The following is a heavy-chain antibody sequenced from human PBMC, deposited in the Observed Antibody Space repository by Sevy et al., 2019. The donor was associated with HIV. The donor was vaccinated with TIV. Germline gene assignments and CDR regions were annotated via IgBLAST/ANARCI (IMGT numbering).Heavy chain of an antibody. Sequence: GGSLRLSCAASGFTFSSYGMHWVRQAPGKGLEWVALIWYDGSSKYYAHSVKGRFTISRDNSKNTLYLQMNSLRAEDTAVYYCASGAYYYASRTENFDYWGQGTLVTVSS. CDR1: GFTFSSYG. J-gene: IGHJ4*02. CDR2: IWYDGSSK. V-gene: IGHV3-33*01. CDR3: ASGAYYYASRTENFDY. D-gene: IGHD3-10*01.